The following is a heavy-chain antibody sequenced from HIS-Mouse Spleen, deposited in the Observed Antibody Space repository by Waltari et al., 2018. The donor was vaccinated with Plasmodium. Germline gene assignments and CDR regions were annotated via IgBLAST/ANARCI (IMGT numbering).Heavy chain of an antibody. Sequence: QLQLQESGPGLVKPSETLSLTCTVSGGSISSSSYYWGWIRQPPGKGLEWIGSIYYSGNTYYTPSLKSRVTISVDTSKNQFSLKLSSVTAADTAVYYCARGRGACFDYWGQGTLVTVSS. V-gene: IGHV4-39*07. CDR1: GGSISSSSYY. CDR2: IYYSGNT. D-gene: IGHD3-16*01. CDR3: ARGRGACFDY. J-gene: IGHJ4*02.